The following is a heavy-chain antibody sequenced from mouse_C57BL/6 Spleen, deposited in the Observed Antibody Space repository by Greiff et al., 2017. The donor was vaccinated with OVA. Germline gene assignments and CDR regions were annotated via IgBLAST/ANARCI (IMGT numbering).Heavy chain of an antibody. CDR1: GFTFSSYA. V-gene: IGHV5-4*03. J-gene: IGHJ2*01. D-gene: IGHD2-1*01. Sequence: EVMLVESGGGLVKPGGSLKLSCAASGFTFSSYAMSWVRQTPEKRLEWVATISDGGSYTYYPDNVKGRFTISRDNAKNNLYLQMSHLKSEDTAMYYCASYYGNYVFDYWGQGTTLTVSS. CDR3: ASYYGNYVFDY. CDR2: ISDGGSYT.